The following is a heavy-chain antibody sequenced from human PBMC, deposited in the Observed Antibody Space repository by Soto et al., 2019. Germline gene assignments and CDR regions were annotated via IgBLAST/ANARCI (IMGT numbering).Heavy chain of an antibody. J-gene: IGHJ4*02. CDR1: GDSIRSDKW. CDR3: ARGERQQQRDY. CDR2: IHHSGNS. V-gene: IGHV4-4*02. D-gene: IGHD6-25*01. Sequence: SETLSLTCAVSGDSIRSDKWWSWVRQPPGKGLEWIGEIHHSGNSNYNPSLKSRVIISVDKSEDQFSLNLSSVTDADTAVYYCARGERQQQRDYWGQGNLVTVSS.